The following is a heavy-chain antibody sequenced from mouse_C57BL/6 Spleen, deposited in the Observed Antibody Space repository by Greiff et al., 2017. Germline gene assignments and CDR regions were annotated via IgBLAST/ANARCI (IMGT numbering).Heavy chain of an antibody. D-gene: IGHD2-1*01. J-gene: IGHJ2*01. CDR2: IHPNSGST. CDR1: GYTFTSYW. V-gene: IGHV1-64*01. Sequence: QVQLQQPGAELVKPGASVKLSCKASGYTFTSYWMHWVKQRPGQGLEWIGMIHPNSGSTNYNEKFKSKATLTVDKSSSPAYMQLSSLTSEDSAVYYCGRSGGNLDYWGQGTTLTVSS. CDR3: GRSGGNLDY.